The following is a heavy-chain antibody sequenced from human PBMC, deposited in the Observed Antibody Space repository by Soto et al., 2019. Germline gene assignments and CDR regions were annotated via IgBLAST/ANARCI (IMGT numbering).Heavy chain of an antibody. D-gene: IGHD3-10*01. CDR2: IYSGGNT. CDR3: ARDLYYASGSYFFAFDI. CDR1: GFTVSSNH. J-gene: IGHJ3*02. Sequence: EVQLVESGGDLVQPGGSLRLSCAASGFTVSSNHMSWVRQAPGKGLEWVSIIYSGGNTYYADSVKVRFTISRDNSXNXXYLQMNSLRAEDTAVYYCARDLYYASGSYFFAFDIWGQGTMVTVSS. V-gene: IGHV3-66*01.